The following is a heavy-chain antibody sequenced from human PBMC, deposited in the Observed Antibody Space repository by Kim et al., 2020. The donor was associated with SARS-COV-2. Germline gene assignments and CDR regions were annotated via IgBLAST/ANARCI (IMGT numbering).Heavy chain of an antibody. CDR1: GGSISSSSYY. J-gene: IGHJ4*02. D-gene: IGHD3-10*01. CDR2: IYYSGST. Sequence: SETLSLTCTVSGGSISSSSYYWGWIRQPPGKGLEWIGSIYYSGSTYYNPSLKSRVTISVDTSKNQFSLKLSSVTAADTAVYYCASSMVRGVISIPFDYWGQGTLVTVSS. CDR3: ASSMVRGVISIPFDY. V-gene: IGHV4-39*01.